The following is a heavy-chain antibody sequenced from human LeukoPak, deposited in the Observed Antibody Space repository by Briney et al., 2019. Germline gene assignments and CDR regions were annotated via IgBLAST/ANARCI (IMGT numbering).Heavy chain of an antibody. Sequence: GGSLRLSCTASGFAFGDYAMSWVRRAPGKGLEWVGFIRSKAYGGTTEYAASVKGRFTISRDDSKSIAYLQMNSLKTEDTAVYYCTSRYYYDSSGYLYWGQGTLVTVSS. CDR1: GFAFGDYA. V-gene: IGHV3-49*04. J-gene: IGHJ4*02. CDR2: IRSKAYGGTT. D-gene: IGHD3-22*01. CDR3: TSRYYYDSSGYLY.